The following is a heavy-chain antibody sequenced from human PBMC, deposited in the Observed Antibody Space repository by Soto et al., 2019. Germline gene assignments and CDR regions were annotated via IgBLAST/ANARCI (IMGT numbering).Heavy chain of an antibody. CDR3: ASNRPMNYYFGMDV. Sequence: SETLSLTCTVSGGSISSSSYYWGWIRQPPGKGLEWIGSIYYSGSTYYNPSLKSRVTISVDTSKNQFSLKLSSVTAADTAVYYCASNRPMNYYFGMDVWDQGTTVTVSS. J-gene: IGHJ6*02. CDR2: IYYSGST. V-gene: IGHV4-39*01. CDR1: GGSISSSSYY.